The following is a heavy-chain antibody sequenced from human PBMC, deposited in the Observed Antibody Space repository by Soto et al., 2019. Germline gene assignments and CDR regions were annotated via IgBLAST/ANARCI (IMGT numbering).Heavy chain of an antibody. D-gene: IGHD6-13*01. Sequence: EVQLLASGGGWLQPGGSLRLSSAASGFTFSCYAMNWVRQAPGKGLEWVSGITGSGAGSYYSDSVKGRFTISKDNSKNTLYRQMNSLIAEDTAVYYCAKAYSNSWPNDWFDPWGQGTLVTVSS. CDR3: AKAYSNSWPNDWFDP. CDR1: GFTFSCYA. J-gene: IGHJ5*02. V-gene: IGHV3-23*01. CDR2: ITGSGAGS.